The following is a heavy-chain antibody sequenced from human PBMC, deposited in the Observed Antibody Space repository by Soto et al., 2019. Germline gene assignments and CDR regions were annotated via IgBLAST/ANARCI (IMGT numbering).Heavy chain of an antibody. CDR3: TRLNYYDTSGYPYFFDY. D-gene: IGHD3-22*01. J-gene: IGHJ4*02. CDR1: GDSCKSDTYC. Sequence: SETLSLTCTVCGDSCKSDTYCWTWVRLPPGKGLDWIGCAFHTGNTKSNPSHKRRVTISVDTSKKQFSLNLRSVTAADTAVYYCTRLNYYDTSGYPYFFDYWGQGAPVTVSS. CDR2: AFHTGNT. V-gene: IGHV4-61*01.